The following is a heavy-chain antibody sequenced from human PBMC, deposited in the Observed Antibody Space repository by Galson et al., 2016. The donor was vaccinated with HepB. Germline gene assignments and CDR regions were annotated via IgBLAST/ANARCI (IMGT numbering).Heavy chain of an antibody. D-gene: IGHD3-22*01. CDR2: ISLTSTHI. CDR3: TSGHDSSGYYYPDY. CDR1: GFTFSSYS. J-gene: IGHJ4*02. V-gene: IGHV3-21*01. Sequence: SLRLSCAASGFTFSSYSMNWVRQGPGKGLEWVSSISLTSTHILYADSVTGRFTTSRDNAKNSLYLQMNSLRAEDTAVYYCTSGHDSSGYYYPDYWGQGTLVTVSS.